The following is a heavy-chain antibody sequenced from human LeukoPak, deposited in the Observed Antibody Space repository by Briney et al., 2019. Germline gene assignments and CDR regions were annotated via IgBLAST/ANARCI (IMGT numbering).Heavy chain of an antibody. Sequence: PGGSLRLSCAGSGFSFSTSGMHWVRQAPGKGLEWAALIKADGSDQYYADSVKGRFTISRDNSKDTLFLQMNSLRVEDTAVYYCAKGRGTAGAPNTWYFDFWGRGTLITVSS. J-gene: IGHJ2*01. V-gene: IGHV3-30*02. D-gene: IGHD6-13*01. CDR2: IKADGSDQ. CDR3: AKGRGTAGAPNTWYFDF. CDR1: GFSFSTSG.